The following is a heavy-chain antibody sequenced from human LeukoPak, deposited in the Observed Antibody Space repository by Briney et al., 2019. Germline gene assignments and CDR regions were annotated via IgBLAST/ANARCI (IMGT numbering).Heavy chain of an antibody. CDR1: GFSFSDYS. CDR2: ISRSSSSR. D-gene: IGHD1-26*01. Sequence: GGSLRLSCAASGFSFSDYSMNWVRQAPGKGLEWVSYISRSSSSRYYADSVKGRFTISRDNGKNSLYLQMNSLRAEDTAVYYCARYGGSMIFPSWGQGAVVTVAS. CDR3: ARYGGSMIFPS. V-gene: IGHV3-48*01. J-gene: IGHJ3*01.